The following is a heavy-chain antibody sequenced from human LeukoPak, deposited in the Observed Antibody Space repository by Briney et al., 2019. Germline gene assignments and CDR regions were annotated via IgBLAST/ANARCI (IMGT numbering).Heavy chain of an antibody. CDR1: GFTFSSYA. CDR2: ISYDGSNK. CDR3: ARDKDSSGWYDY. J-gene: IGHJ4*02. V-gene: IGHV3-30*04. Sequence: GGSLRLSCAASGFTFSSYAMHWVRQAPGKGLEWVAVISYDGSNKYYADSVKGRFTISRDNSKNTLYLQMNSLRAADTAVYYCARDKDSSGWYDYWGQGTLVTVSS. D-gene: IGHD6-19*01.